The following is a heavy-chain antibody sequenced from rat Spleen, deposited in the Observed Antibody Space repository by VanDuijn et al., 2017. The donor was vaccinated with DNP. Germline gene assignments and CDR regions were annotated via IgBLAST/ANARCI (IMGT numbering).Heavy chain of an antibody. CDR1: GYSITSNY. Sequence: EVQLQESGPGLVKPSLSLSLTCSVTGYSITSNYWGWIRKFPRNKLEWMGSVNSAGTTNYNPSLKSRISITRDTSKNQLFLQVNSVTTEDTATYYCARLATRVPYYYAMDAWGQGTSVTVSS. CDR2: VNSAGTT. V-gene: IGHV3-3*01. J-gene: IGHJ4*01. CDR3: ARLATRVPYYYAMDA. D-gene: IGHD1-4*01.